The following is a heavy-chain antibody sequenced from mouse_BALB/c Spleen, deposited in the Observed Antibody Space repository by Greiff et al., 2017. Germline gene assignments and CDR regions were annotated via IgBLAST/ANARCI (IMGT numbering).Heavy chain of an antibody. D-gene: IGHD2-1*01. CDR1: GFNIKDTY. CDR3: ARDGPYGNYAWFAD. V-gene: IGHV14-3*02. Sequence: EVQLQQSGAELVKPGASVKLSCTASGFNIKDTYMHWVKQRPEQGLEWIGRIDPANGNTKYDPKFQGKATITADTSSNTDYLQLSSLTSEDTAVYYCARDGPYGNYAWFADGGQGTLVTGSA. CDR2: IDPANGNT. J-gene: IGHJ3*01.